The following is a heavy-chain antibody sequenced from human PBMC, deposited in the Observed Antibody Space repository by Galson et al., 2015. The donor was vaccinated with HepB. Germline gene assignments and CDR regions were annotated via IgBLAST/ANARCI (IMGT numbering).Heavy chain of an antibody. CDR2: IHYSGST. CDR1: VRPISSIRYY. CDR3: ARLGYSSGCDY. V-gene: IGHV4-39*01. Sequence: ETLSLLCTVSVRPISSIRYYWGWIRQPPGKGVEWIGSIHYSGSTYYNPSLKSRVTISVDTSKNQFSLKLSSVTAADTAVYYCARLGYSSGCDYWGQGTLVTVSS. D-gene: IGHD6-19*01. J-gene: IGHJ4*02.